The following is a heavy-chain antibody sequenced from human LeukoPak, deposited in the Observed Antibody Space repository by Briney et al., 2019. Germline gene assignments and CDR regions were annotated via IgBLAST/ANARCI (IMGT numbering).Heavy chain of an antibody. CDR3: AKDLVASGGTAYFDY. Sequence: GGSLRLSCAASGFTFSSYAMSWVRQAPGKGLEWVSAISGSGGSTYYADSVEGRFTISRDNSKNTLYLQMNSLRAEDTAVYYCAKDLVASGGTAYFDYWGQGTLVTVSS. J-gene: IGHJ4*02. CDR1: GFTFSSYA. CDR2: ISGSGGST. D-gene: IGHD6-19*01. V-gene: IGHV3-23*01.